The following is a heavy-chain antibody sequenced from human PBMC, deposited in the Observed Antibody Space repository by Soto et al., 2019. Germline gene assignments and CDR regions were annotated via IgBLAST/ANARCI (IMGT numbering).Heavy chain of an antibody. V-gene: IGHV6-1*01. Sequence: SHTLSLTCATSGNSVSSNSAAWNLISQSPSRGLDCLGRTYYRSKWYNDYAVSVKSRITIKPDTSKNQFSLQLNSVTPEDTAVYYCARDLGGMDVWGQGTTVTVS. CDR3: ARDLGGMDV. CDR1: GNSVSSNSAA. CDR2: TYYRSKWYN. J-gene: IGHJ6*02.